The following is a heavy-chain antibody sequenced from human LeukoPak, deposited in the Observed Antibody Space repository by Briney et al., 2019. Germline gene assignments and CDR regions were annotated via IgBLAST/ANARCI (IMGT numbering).Heavy chain of an antibody. CDR3: AKVFDYGDPSGLIDY. V-gene: IGHV3-30*02. CDR1: GFTFSNFG. D-gene: IGHD4-17*01. Sequence: GGLLRLSCAASGFTFSNFGMHWVRQAPGKGLEWVTFIRYDGSNKYYADSVKDRFTVSRDNSKNTLYLQMNSLRAEDTAVYYCAKVFDYGDPSGLIDYWGQGTLVTVSS. CDR2: IRYDGSNK. J-gene: IGHJ4*02.